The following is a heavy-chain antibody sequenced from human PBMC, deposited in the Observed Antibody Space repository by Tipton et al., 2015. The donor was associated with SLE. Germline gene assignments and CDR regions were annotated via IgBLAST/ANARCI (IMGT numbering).Heavy chain of an antibody. J-gene: IGHJ4*02. CDR3: ARVEMATEGFDY. Sequence: TLSLTCAVSGGSISSGRYSWNWIRQPPGKGLEWIGYIYHSGSTYYNPSLKSRVTISVDTSKNQFSLKLNSVTAADTAVYYCARVEMATEGFDYWGQGTLVTVSS. V-gene: IGHV4-30-2*01. CDR2: IYHSGST. D-gene: IGHD5-24*01. CDR1: GGSISSGRYS.